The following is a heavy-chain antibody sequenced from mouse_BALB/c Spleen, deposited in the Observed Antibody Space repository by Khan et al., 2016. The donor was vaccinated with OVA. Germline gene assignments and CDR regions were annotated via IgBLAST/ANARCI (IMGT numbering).Heavy chain of an antibody. CDR1: GYDFTNDW. V-gene: IGHV1-63*01. CDR3: ATSAYYRYDGYGMDY. Sequence: VQLQQSGAELVRPGTSVKISCKASGYDFTNDWLGWVKQRPGHGLEWIGDIYPGSGNNNYNEKFKGKATLTADKSSSTAYMQLSSLTSEDSAVYFCATSAYYRYDGYGMDYWGQGTSVTVSS. J-gene: IGHJ4*01. CDR2: IYPGSGNN. D-gene: IGHD2-14*01.